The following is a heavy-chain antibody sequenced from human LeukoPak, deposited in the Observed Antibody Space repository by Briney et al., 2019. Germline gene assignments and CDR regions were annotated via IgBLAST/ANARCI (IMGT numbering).Heavy chain of an antibody. Sequence: GGSLRLSCAASGFSFSSYAMSWVRQAPGKGLEWVTGFTDSFSGSGGSTQYADSVKGRFTISRDNSKNTLYLQMNSLRAEDTAVHYCAKGKINHEGAFDIWGQGTMVTVSS. J-gene: IGHJ3*02. V-gene: IGHV3-23*01. CDR3: AKGKINHEGAFDI. CDR1: GFSFSSYA. CDR2: FTDSFSGSGGST.